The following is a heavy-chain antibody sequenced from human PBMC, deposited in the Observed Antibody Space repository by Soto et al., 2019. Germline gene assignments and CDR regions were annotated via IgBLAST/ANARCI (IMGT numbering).Heavy chain of an antibody. CDR3: ARRTIFEVGKDV. Sequence: SETLSLTCTVSGGSISSGGYYWSWIRQHPGKGLEWIGYIYYSGSTYYNPSLKSRVTISVDTSKNQFSLKLSSVTAAGTAVYYWARRTIFEVGKDVLGQGTTVTVSS. V-gene: IGHV4-31*03. J-gene: IGHJ6*02. CDR1: GGSISSGGYY. D-gene: IGHD3-3*01. CDR2: IYYSGST.